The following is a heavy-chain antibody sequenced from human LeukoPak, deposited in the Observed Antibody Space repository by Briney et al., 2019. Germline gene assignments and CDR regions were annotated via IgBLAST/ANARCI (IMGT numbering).Heavy chain of an antibody. CDR3: ARSTKRSMVTRIDY. J-gene: IGHJ4*02. CDR2: MDYSAST. V-gene: IGHV4-59*01. D-gene: IGHD3-10*01. CDR1: AGSISRYY. Sequence: SETLSLTSTLYAGSISRYYWSWLRQPPGKGLEWNGYMDYSASTNYNPTLTRRVPISVDTSKNQLSLTLSSVTDADTAVYYCARSTKRSMVTRIDYWGQGTLVTVSS.